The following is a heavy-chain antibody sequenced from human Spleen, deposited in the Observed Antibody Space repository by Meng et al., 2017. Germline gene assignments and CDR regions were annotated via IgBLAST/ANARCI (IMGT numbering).Heavy chain of an antibody. CDR2: IYYSGNT. CDR3: AREFLTGYIDY. CDR1: GGSISSYY. J-gene: IGHJ4*02. Sequence: SETLSLTCTVSGGSISSYYWSWIRQPPGKGLEWIGYIYYSGNTNYNPSLKSRVTISVDTSKNQFSLKLSSVTAADTAVYYCAREFLTGYIDYWGQGTLVTVS. D-gene: IGHD3-9*01. V-gene: IGHV4-59*01.